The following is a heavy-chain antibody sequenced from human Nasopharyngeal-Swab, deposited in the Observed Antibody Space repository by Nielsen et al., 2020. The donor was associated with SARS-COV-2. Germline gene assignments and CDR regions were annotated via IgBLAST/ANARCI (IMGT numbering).Heavy chain of an antibody. CDR1: GGSISSDSDY. D-gene: IGHD4-17*01. V-gene: IGHV4-61*02. CDR2: FYSSGST. Sequence: TLRLSCTVSGGSISSDSDYWSWIRQPAGKGLEWIGRFYSSGSTNYHPSLKSRVTISVDMSRTQLSLKLISVTAADTAVYYSARSYGRGFDFWGQGTLVTVSS. CDR3: ARSYGRGFDF. J-gene: IGHJ4*02.